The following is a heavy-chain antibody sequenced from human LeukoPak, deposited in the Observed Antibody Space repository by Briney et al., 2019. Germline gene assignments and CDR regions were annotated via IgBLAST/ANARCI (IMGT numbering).Heavy chain of an antibody. CDR3: ARRAYSSGYYYFDY. CDR2: IYYSGST. V-gene: IGHV4-59*01. D-gene: IGHD3-22*01. J-gene: IGHJ4*02. CDR1: GGSISSYY. Sequence: SETLTLTCTVSGGSISSYYWSWIRQPPGEGLEWIGYIYYSGSTNYNPSLKSRVTISVDTSKNQFSLKLSSVTAADTAVYYCARRAYSSGYYYFDYWGQGTLVTVSS.